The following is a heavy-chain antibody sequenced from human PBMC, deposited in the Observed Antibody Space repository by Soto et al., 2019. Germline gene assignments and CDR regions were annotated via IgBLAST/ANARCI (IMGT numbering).Heavy chain of an antibody. CDR2: ISYDGSNK. V-gene: IGHV3-30-3*01. CDR1: GFTFSSYA. J-gene: IGHJ4*02. D-gene: IGHD2-15*01. CDR3: ARALYPIVVVVAATPE. Sequence: PGGSLRLSCAASGFTFSSYAMHWVRQAPGKGLEWVAVISYDGSNKYYADSVKGRFTISRDNSKNTLYLQMNSLRAEDTAVYYCARALYPIVVVVAATPEWGQGTLVTVSS.